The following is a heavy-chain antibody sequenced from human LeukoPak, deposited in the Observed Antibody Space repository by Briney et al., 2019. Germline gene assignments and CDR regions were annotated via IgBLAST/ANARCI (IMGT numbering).Heavy chain of an antibody. CDR2: VYFSGLT. V-gene: IGHV4-39*01. CDR1: GDSISSSSYY. CDR3: ATLEFGAGRFDP. J-gene: IGHJ5*02. D-gene: IGHD3-10*01. Sequence: SETLSLTCTVSGDSISSSSYYWGWVRQSPRKGPEWIGSVYFSGLTYYSPSFQSRVTISIDRSKNQFSLRLNSVTAADTAVYYCATLEFGAGRFDPWGQGTLVTVSS.